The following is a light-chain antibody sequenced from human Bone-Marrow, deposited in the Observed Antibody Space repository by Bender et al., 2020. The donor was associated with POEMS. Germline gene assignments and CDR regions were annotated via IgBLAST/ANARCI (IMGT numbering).Light chain of an antibody. Sequence: QSALTQPASVSGSHGQSITISCIGASSDVGTYNLVSWYQQHPGQAPKLIIYEVTKRPSGTSNRFSGSKSGNTASLTISGLQAEDEADYYCCSYTGTTTHVIFGGGTKLTV. CDR2: EVT. CDR1: SSDVGTYNL. CDR3: CSYTGTTTHVI. V-gene: IGLV2-23*02. J-gene: IGLJ2*01.